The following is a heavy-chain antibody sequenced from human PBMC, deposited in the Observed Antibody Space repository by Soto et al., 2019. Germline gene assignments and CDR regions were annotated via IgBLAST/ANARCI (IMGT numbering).Heavy chain of an antibody. Sequence: PGGSLRLSCAASGFTFNSYSMAWVRQAPGKGLGWVSSISGSGGSPSYADSVQGRFTISRDNSKNTLYLQMNSLRAEDTAVYYCAKVRERDFWSGYFDYWGQGTLVTVSS. CDR1: GFTFNSYS. CDR2: ISGSGGSP. J-gene: IGHJ4*02. D-gene: IGHD3-3*01. CDR3: AKVRERDFWSGYFDY. V-gene: IGHV3-23*01.